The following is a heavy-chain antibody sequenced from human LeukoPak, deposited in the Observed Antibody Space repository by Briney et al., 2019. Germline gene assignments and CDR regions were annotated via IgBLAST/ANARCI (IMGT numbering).Heavy chain of an antibody. CDR1: GFTFTSYS. CDR3: ARDLYGDYSFDY. J-gene: IGHJ4*02. D-gene: IGHD4-17*01. CDR2: ISSSITYI. Sequence: GGSLRLSCAASGFTFTSYSMNWVRQAPEKGLEWVSSISSSITYIYYADSVKGRFTISRDNARNSLYLQMNSLRAEDTAVYYCARDLYGDYSFDYWGQGTLVTVSS. V-gene: IGHV3-21*01.